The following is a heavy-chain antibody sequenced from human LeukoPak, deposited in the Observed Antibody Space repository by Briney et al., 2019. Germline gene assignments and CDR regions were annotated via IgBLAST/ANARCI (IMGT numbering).Heavy chain of an antibody. D-gene: IGHD3-9*01. CDR2: INPNSGGT. CDR3: ARGDRAEYFDKQNWFDP. V-gene: IGHV1-2*02. Sequence: GASVKVFCKASGYTFTGYYMHWVRQAPGQGLEWMGWINPNSGGTNYAQKFQGRVTMTRDTSISTAYMELSRLRSDDTAAYYCARGDRAEYFDKQNWFDPWGQGTLVTVSS. J-gene: IGHJ5*02. CDR1: GYTFTGYY.